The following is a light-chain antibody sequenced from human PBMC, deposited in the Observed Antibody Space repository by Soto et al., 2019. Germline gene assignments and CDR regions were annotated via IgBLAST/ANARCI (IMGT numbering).Light chain of an antibody. CDR1: QSVSRSY. CDR2: GAS. V-gene: IGKV3-20*01. Sequence: ENVLTQSPGTLSLSQGEGATLSCRASQSVSRSYFAWYQQKPGQAPRLLIYGASTRATGIPDRFSGDGSGTDCTLTISRLEPEDFAVYYCPQYGSSPWTFGQGTKVETK. CDR3: PQYGSSPWT. J-gene: IGKJ1*01.